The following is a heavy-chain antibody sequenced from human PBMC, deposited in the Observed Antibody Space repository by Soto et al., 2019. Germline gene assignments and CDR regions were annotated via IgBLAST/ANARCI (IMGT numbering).Heavy chain of an antibody. CDR3: ASSPLGDFWSGSSYYYYGMDV. CDR1: GGSISSYY. CDR2: IYTSGST. J-gene: IGHJ6*02. D-gene: IGHD3-3*01. Sequence: SETLSLTCTVSGGSISSYYWSWIRQPAGKGLEWIGRIYTSGSTNYNPSLKSRVTMSVDTSKNQFSLKLSSVTAADTAVYYCASSPLGDFWSGSSYYYYGMDVWGQGTTVTVSS. V-gene: IGHV4-4*07.